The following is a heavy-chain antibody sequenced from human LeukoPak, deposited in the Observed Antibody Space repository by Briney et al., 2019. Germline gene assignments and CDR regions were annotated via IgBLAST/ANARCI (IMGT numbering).Heavy chain of an antibody. CDR1: GGSISSYY. CDR2: IYYSGST. Sequence: SETLSLTCTVSGGSISSYYWSWIRQSPGKGLEWIGYIYYSGSTNYNPSLKSRVTISVDTSKNQFSLKLSSVTAADTAVYYCARTYYDFWSGQGFDPWGQGTLVTVSS. CDR3: ARTYYDFWSGQGFDP. V-gene: IGHV4-59*01. D-gene: IGHD3-3*01. J-gene: IGHJ5*02.